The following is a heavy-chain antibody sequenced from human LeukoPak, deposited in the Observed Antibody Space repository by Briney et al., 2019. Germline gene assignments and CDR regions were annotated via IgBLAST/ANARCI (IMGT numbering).Heavy chain of an antibody. CDR2: IYHSGST. V-gene: IGHV4-38-2*02. CDR1: SYSISSGYY. D-gene: IGHD6-6*01. CDR3: ARDRGAIAAAPLDY. Sequence: RASETLSLTCTVSSYSISSGYYWGWIRQPPGKGLEWIGYIYHSGSTYYNPSLKSRVTISVDRSKNQFSLKLSSVTAADTAVYYCARDRGAIAAAPLDYWGQGTLVTVSS. J-gene: IGHJ4*02.